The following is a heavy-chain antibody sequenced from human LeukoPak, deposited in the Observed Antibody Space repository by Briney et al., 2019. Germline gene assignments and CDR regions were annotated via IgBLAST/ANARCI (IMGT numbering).Heavy chain of an antibody. CDR3: ATVRPVLLWFGELLHDAFDI. D-gene: IGHD3-10*01. CDR1: GYTLTELS. V-gene: IGHV1-24*01. J-gene: IGHJ3*02. CDR2: FDPEDGET. Sequence: ASVKVPCKVSGYTLTELSMHWVRQAPGKGLEWMGGFDPEDGETICAQKFQGRVTMTEDTSTDTAYMELSSLRSEDTAVYYCATVRPVLLWFGELLHDAFDIWGQGTMVTVSS.